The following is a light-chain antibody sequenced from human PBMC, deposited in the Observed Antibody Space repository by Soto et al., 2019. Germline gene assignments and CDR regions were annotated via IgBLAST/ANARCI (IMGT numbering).Light chain of an antibody. J-gene: IGLJ1*01. Sequence: QSLLTQPPSASGTPGHRGNISCSGSSSNIGSNTVSWYQQVPGTAPKLLIYSNNQRPSGVPDRFSGSKSGTSASLATSGLQSEDEADYYCAAWDDSLNALVFGTGTKVTVL. V-gene: IGLV1-44*01. CDR2: SNN. CDR1: SSNIGSNT. CDR3: AAWDDSLNALV.